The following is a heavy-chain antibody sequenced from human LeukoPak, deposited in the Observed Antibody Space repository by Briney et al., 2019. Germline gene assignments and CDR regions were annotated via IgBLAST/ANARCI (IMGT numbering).Heavy chain of an antibody. CDR1: GGSISSFY. V-gene: IGHV4-59*01. Sequence: SETLSLTCTVSGGSISSFYWSWIRQPPGKGLEWIGYIYYSGSTDYNPSLKSRVTMSVDTSKIQFSLELSSVTAADTAVYYCAGGSGWYTYWGQGTLVTVSS. CDR2: IYYSGST. D-gene: IGHD6-19*01. J-gene: IGHJ4*02. CDR3: AGGSGWYTY.